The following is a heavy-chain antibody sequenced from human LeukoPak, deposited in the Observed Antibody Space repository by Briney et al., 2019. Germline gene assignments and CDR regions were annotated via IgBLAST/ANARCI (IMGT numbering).Heavy chain of an antibody. Sequence: ASVKVSCKASGYTFTSYAMHWVRQAPGQRLEWMGWINAGNGNTKYSQKFQGRVTITRDTSASAAYMELSSLRSEDTAVYYCARGHYYDSSGPYYYYGMDVWGQGTTVTVSS. CDR3: ARGHYYDSSGPYYYYGMDV. J-gene: IGHJ6*02. D-gene: IGHD3-22*01. V-gene: IGHV1-3*01. CDR2: INAGNGNT. CDR1: GYTFTSYA.